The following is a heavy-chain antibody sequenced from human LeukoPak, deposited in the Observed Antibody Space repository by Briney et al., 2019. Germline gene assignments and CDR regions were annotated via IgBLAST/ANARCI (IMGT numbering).Heavy chain of an antibody. CDR3: ERAAMPYIINGRRFDY. Sequence: QAGGSLRLSCAASGFTSSAYDMHWVRQITGGGLEWVSTSGTVGDTFYSDSVKGRFTISRENAKNSVHLQMNSLRVEDSAIYFCERAAMPYIINGRRFDYWGQGTLVTVSS. CDR1: GFTSSAYD. CDR2: SGTVGDT. V-gene: IGHV3-13*04. J-gene: IGHJ4*02. D-gene: IGHD2-2*01.